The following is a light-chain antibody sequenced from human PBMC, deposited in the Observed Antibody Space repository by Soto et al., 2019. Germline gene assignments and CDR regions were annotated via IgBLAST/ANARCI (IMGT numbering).Light chain of an antibody. Sequence: EIVLTQSPSTLSSFPGDRVTLSCRASQTISGTLAWYQQKPGQAPRLLIHGASTRAPGFPARFSGSGSGTDFTLTISSLQSEDFAVYYCQQYDNWPWTFGQGTKVDI. CDR2: GAS. CDR1: QTISGT. CDR3: QQYDNWPWT. V-gene: IGKV3-15*01. J-gene: IGKJ1*01.